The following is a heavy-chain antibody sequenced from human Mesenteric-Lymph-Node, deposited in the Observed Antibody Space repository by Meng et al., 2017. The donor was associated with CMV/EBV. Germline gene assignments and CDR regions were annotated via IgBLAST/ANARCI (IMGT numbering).Heavy chain of an antibody. D-gene: IGHD5-12*01. V-gene: IGHV4-59*01. CDR3: ARQGDIVATMEGVPDAFDI. Sequence: ESLKISCTVSGGSISTYYWSWIRQPPGKGLEWIGYIYYSGSTNYNPSLKSRVTISVDTSKNQFSLKLSSVTAADTAVYYCARQGDIVATMEGVPDAFDIWGQGTTVTVSS. J-gene: IGHJ3*02. CDR1: GGSISTYY. CDR2: IYYSGST.